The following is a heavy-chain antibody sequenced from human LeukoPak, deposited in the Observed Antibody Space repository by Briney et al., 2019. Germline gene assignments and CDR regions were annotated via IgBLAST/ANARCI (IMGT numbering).Heavy chain of an antibody. D-gene: IGHD6-19*01. Sequence: SETLSLTCTVSGGSISSYYWSWIRQPPGKGLEWIGYIYYSGGTNYNPSLKSRVTISVDTSKNQFSLKLSSVTAADTAVYYCAREGIAVAGDYYGMDVWGQGTTVTVSS. CDR3: AREGIAVAGDYYGMDV. J-gene: IGHJ6*02. V-gene: IGHV4-59*01. CDR2: IYYSGGT. CDR1: GGSISSYY.